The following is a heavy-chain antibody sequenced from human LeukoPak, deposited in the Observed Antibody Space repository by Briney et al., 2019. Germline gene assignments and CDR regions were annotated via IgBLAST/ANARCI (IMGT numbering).Heavy chain of an antibody. D-gene: IGHD3-22*01. CDR3: TRDSGTFYYYDSSGYYPPPFDY. CDR2: IRSKAYGGTT. CDR1: GFTFGDYA. Sequence: GGSLRLSCTASGFTFGDYAMSWFRQAPGKGLEWVGFIRSKAYGGTTEYAASVKGRFTISRDDSKSIAYLQMNSLKTEDTAVYYCTRDSGTFYYYDSSGYYPPPFDYWGQGTLVTVSS. V-gene: IGHV3-49*03. J-gene: IGHJ4*02.